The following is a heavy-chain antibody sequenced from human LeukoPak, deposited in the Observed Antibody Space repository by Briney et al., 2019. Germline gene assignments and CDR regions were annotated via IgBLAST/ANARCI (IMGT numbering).Heavy chain of an antibody. D-gene: IGHD3-3*01. CDR3: ARTHYDFWPWYAFDI. V-gene: IGHV1-2*02. CDR1: GYTFTSYG. CDR2: INPNSGGT. Sequence: GASVKFSCKTSGYTFTSYGISWVRQAPGQGLEWMGWINPNSGGTNYAQKFQGRVTMTRDTSISTAYMELSRLRSDDTAVYYCARTHYDFWPWYAFDIWGQGTMVTVSS. J-gene: IGHJ3*02.